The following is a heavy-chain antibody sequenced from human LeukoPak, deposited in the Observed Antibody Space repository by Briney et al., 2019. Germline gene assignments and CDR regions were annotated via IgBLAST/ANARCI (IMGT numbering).Heavy chain of an antibody. V-gene: IGHV3-48*01. CDR3: ARETNYDFWSGYYGWGYFDY. Sequence: PGGSLRLSCAASGFTFSSYSMNWVCQAPGEGLEWVSYISSSSTIYYADSVKGRFTISRDNAKNSPYLQMNSLRAEDTAVYYCARETNYDFWSGYYGWGYFDYWGQGTLVTVSS. CDR2: ISSSSTI. D-gene: IGHD3-3*01. CDR1: GFTFSSYS. J-gene: IGHJ4*02.